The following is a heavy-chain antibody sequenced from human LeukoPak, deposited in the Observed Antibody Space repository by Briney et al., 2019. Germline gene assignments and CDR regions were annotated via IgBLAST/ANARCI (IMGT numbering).Heavy chain of an antibody. J-gene: IGHJ4*02. V-gene: IGHV5-10-1*01. CDR2: IDPSDSYA. CDR3: ARQPGQSAVAVDC. CDR1: GYSFTSYW. D-gene: IGHD6-19*01. Sequence: GESLNISCTGSGYSFTSYWISWVRQMRGKGLEWMGRIDPSDSYANYRTFLQGHVTFSVAKSISTAFLLWSILTVSDTAMYCCARQPGQSAVAVDCWGQGTLVTVPS.